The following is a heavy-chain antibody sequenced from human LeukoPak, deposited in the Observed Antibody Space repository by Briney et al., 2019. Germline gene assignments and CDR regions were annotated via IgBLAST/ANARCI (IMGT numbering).Heavy chain of an antibody. J-gene: IGHJ6*02. CDR2: ISSSYTTI. Sequence: GGSLRLSCAASGFTFSSYEMTWVRQAPGKGLEWVSNISSSYTTIHYADSVKGRFTISRDNARNSLYLQMNSLRAEDTAVYYCARSRRDNYYYYYGMDVWGQGTTVTVSS. V-gene: IGHV3-48*03. CDR3: ARSRRDNYYYYYGMDV. D-gene: IGHD5-24*01. CDR1: GFTFSSYE.